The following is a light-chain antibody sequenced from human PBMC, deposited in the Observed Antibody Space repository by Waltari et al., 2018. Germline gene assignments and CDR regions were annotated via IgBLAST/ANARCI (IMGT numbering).Light chain of an antibody. V-gene: IGLV2-14*01. CDR2: GVS. CDR1: SSDAGGYAC. Sequence: QSALTKPASVSGSPGQSITTPCPGTSSDAGGYACVSWFQQHPGKAPKVMIYGVSNRPSGVSDRFSASKSGVTASLTISGLQAEDEADYYCSAYTSSNTFVFGTGTKVTVL. CDR3: SAYTSSNTFV. J-gene: IGLJ1*01.